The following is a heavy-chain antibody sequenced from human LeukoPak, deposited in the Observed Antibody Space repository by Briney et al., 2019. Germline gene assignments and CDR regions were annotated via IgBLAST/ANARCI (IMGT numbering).Heavy chain of an antibody. D-gene: IGHD6-6*01. CDR2: ISNGGRT. V-gene: IGHV3-23*01. Sequence: PGGSLRLSCAASGFTFDDYGLSWVRQAPGKGLEWVSAISNGGRTHYADSVKGRFTISRDNSKNTLYLQMNSLRAADTAVYYCARDKGTSYLSSFDYWGQGTLVTVSS. J-gene: IGHJ4*02. CDR3: ARDKGTSYLSSFDY. CDR1: GFTFDDYG.